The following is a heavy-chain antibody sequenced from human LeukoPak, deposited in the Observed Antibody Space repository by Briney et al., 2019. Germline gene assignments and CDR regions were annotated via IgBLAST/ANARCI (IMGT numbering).Heavy chain of an antibody. V-gene: IGHV3-66*01. D-gene: IGHD3-10*01. CDR1: EFSVGSNY. CDR3: ASTSTTMVRGAGYYMDV. Sequence: GGSLRLSCAASEFSVGSNYMTWVRQAPGKGLEWVSLIYSGGSTYYADSVKGRFTISRDNSKNTLYLQMNSLRAEDTAVYYCASTSTTMVRGAGYYMDVWGKGTTVTISS. CDR2: IYSGGST. J-gene: IGHJ6*03.